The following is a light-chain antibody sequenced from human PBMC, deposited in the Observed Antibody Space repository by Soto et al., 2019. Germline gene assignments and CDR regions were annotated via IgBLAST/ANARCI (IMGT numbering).Light chain of an antibody. CDR1: QSLNNW. J-gene: IGKJ5*01. CDR2: DAS. CDR3: QQYHRASIT. Sequence: DIQMTQSPSTLSASVGDRVTITCRASQSLNNWLAWYQQRPGKAPKPLIYDASTLERGVPSRFSGTGSGTEFTLTISSLQPDDFATYYCQQYHRASITFGQGTRLEIK. V-gene: IGKV1-5*01.